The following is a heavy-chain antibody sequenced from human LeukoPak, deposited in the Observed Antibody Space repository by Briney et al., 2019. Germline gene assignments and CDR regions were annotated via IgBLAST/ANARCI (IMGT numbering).Heavy chain of an antibody. Sequence: SETLPLTCTVSGGSISSSSYYWGWIRQPPGKGLEWIGSISYSGSTYYNPSLKSRVTISVDTSKNQFSLKLSSVTAADTAVYYCASLASSSWYNYLDVWGKGTTVTVSS. J-gene: IGHJ6*03. CDR2: ISYSGST. V-gene: IGHV4-39*07. CDR1: GGSISSSSYY. D-gene: IGHD6-13*01. CDR3: ASLASSSWYNYLDV.